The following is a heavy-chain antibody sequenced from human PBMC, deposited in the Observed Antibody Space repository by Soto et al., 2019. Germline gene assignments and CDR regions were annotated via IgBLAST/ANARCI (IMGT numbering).Heavy chain of an antibody. CDR1: GGTFSSYA. CDR3: ARHVPAAGYYYGMDV. V-gene: IGHV1-69*12. Sequence: QVQLVQSGAEVKKPGSSVKVSCKASGGTFSSYAISWVRQAPGQGLEWMGGIIPIFGTANYAQKFQGRVTITADESTSPAYMELGRLRSEDTAVYYCARHVPAAGYYYGMDVWGQGPTVTVSS. J-gene: IGHJ6*02. CDR2: IIPIFGTA. D-gene: IGHD2-2*01.